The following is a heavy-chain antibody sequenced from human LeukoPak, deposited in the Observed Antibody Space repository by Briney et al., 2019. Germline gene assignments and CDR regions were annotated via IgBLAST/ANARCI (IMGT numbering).Heavy chain of an antibody. Sequence: GGSLRLSCAASGFTFSSYAMHWVRQAPGKGLEWVAVISYDGSNKYYADSVKGRFTISRDNSKNTLYLQMNSLRAGDTAVYYCARDRYNWNYGGWFDPWGQGTLVTVSS. CDR2: ISYDGSNK. D-gene: IGHD1-7*01. CDR3: ARDRYNWNYGGWFDP. V-gene: IGHV3-30*01. J-gene: IGHJ5*02. CDR1: GFTFSSYA.